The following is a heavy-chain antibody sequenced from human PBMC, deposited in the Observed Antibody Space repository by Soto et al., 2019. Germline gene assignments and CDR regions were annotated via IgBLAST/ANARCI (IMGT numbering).Heavy chain of an antibody. J-gene: IGHJ6*02. Sequence: ASVKVSCKASGYTFTSYAMHWVRQAPGQRLEWMGWINAGNGNTKYSQKFQGRVTITRDTSASTAYMELSSLRSEDTAVYYCASEGNLAARRRGDYYYYGTDVWRQGTTVTVSS. V-gene: IGHV1-3*01. CDR1: GYTFTSYA. CDR2: INAGNGNT. CDR3: ASEGNLAARRRGDYYYYGTDV. D-gene: IGHD6-6*01.